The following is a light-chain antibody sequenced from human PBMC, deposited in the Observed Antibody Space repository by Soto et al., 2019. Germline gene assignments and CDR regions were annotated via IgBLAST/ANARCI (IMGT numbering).Light chain of an antibody. CDR1: QSVSSNY. CDR3: QQYGYSQT. Sequence: DIVMTQSPLSLPVTPGEAASISCRSRQSVSSNYSAWYQQQPGQAPRLLIYGASTRATGIPDRFGGSGSGTDFPLTISRLEPEDFAVYYCQQYGYSQTFGQGTKVDIK. CDR2: GAS. V-gene: IGKV3-20*01. J-gene: IGKJ1*01.